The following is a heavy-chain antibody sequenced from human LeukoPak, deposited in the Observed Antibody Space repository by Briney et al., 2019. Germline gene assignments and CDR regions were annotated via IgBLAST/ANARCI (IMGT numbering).Heavy chain of an antibody. CDR1: GYTFTTYA. CDR2: INTDTGNP. V-gene: IGHV7-4-1*02. CDR3: ATRRGTAYWYFDL. J-gene: IGHJ2*01. Sequence: ASVKVSCKASGYTFTTYAMNWVRQAPGQGLEWMGWINTDTGNPTYAQGFTGRFVFSLDTSLSTAYLQISSLKAEDTAVYYCATRRGTAYWYFDLWGRGTLVTVSS. D-gene: IGHD6-25*01.